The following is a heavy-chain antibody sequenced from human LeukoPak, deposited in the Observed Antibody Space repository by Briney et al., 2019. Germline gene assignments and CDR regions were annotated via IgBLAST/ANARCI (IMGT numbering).Heavy chain of an antibody. CDR1: GITFRSYE. V-gene: IGHV3-48*03. Sequence: GGSLRLSCAVSGITFRSYEMNWVRQAPGKGLEWVSYISGSGGTIYYADSVKGRFTISRDNARNSFYLQLDSLRAEDTALYYCATYIVGPTLDYWGQGALVTVSS. J-gene: IGHJ4*02. D-gene: IGHD1-26*01. CDR2: ISGSGGTI. CDR3: ATYIVGPTLDY.